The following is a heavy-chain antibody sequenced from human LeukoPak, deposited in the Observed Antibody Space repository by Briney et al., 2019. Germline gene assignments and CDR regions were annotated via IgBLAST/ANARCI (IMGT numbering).Heavy chain of an antibody. J-gene: IGHJ6*02. CDR3: ARERVDYFDV. V-gene: IGHV4-59*01. CDR1: GGSISSYY. CDR2: IYYSGST. D-gene: IGHD3-3*01. Sequence: PSETLSLTCTVSGGSISSYYWSWIRQPPGKGLEWIGYIYYSGSTNYNPSLKSRVTISVDTSKNQFSLKLSSVTAADTAVYYCARERVDYFDVWGQGTTVTVSS.